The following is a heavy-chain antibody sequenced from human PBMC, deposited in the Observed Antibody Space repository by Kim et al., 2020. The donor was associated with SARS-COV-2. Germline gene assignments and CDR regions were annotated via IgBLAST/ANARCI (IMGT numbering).Heavy chain of an antibody. CDR3: AALYSGYDLGYYYGMDV. D-gene: IGHD5-12*01. Sequence: SETLSLTCTVSGGSISSSSYYWGWIRQPPGKGLEWIGSIYYSGSTYYNPSLKSRVTISVDTSKNQFSLKLSSVTAADTAVYYCAALYSGYDLGYYYGMDVWGQGTTVTVSS. CDR1: GGSISSSSYY. V-gene: IGHV4-39*01. J-gene: IGHJ6*02. CDR2: IYYSGST.